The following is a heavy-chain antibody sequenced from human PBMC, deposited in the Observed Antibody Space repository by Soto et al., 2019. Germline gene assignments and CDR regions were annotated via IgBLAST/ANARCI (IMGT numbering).Heavy chain of an antibody. V-gene: IGHV3-15*07. CDR1: GFTFSNAW. D-gene: IGHD2-15*01. CDR2: IKSKIDGGTT. Sequence: EVQLVESGGGLVKPGGSLRLSCAASGFTFSNAWMNWVRQAPGKGLEWVGRIKSKIDGGTTDYAAPVKGRFTISRDESKNTLYLQMNSLKTEDTAVYYCTTHVVVAATVDYWGQGTLVTVSS. J-gene: IGHJ4*02. CDR3: TTHVVVAATVDY.